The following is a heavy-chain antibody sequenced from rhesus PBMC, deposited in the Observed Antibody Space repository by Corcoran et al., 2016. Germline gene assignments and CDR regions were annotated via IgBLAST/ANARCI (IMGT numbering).Heavy chain of an antibody. V-gene: IGHV3-178*01. D-gene: IGHD1-1*01. CDR3: ARDRAGGFDY. Sequence: EVQLVESGGGLAKPGGSLRLSCAASGFTFSDYYMDWVRQAPGKVLELVSRISNGGNSTWYADSVKGIFTSSRENAKNTLYLQMNSLRTEETAVYYCARDRAGGFDYWGQGVLVPVSS. J-gene: IGHJ4*01. CDR2: ISNGGNST. CDR1: GFTFSDYY.